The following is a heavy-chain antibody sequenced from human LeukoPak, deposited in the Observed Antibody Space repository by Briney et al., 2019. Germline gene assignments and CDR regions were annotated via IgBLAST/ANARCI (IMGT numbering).Heavy chain of an antibody. CDR1: GGSISSYY. V-gene: IGHV4-59*01. CDR2: IYYSGST. CDR3: ARIGHEDYYYDY. Sequence: SETLSLTCTVSGGSISSYYWSWIRQPPGKGLEWIGYIYYSGSTNYNPSLKSRVTISVDTSKNQFSLKLSSVTAADTAVYYCARIGHEDYYYDYWGQGTLVTVSS. J-gene: IGHJ4*02.